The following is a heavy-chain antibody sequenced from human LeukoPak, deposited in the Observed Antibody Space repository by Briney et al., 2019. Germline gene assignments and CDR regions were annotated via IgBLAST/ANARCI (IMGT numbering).Heavy chain of an antibody. CDR2: INHSGST. CDR3: ARGRIAAAGTGPYYYYGMDV. D-gene: IGHD6-13*01. CDR1: GGSFSGYY. Sequence: SETLSLTCAVYGGSFSGYYWSWIRQPPGKGLEWIGKINHSGSTNYNPSLKSRVTISVDTSKNQFSLKLSSVTAADTAVYYCARGRIAAAGTGPYYYYGMDVWGQGTTVTVSS. J-gene: IGHJ6*02. V-gene: IGHV4-34*01.